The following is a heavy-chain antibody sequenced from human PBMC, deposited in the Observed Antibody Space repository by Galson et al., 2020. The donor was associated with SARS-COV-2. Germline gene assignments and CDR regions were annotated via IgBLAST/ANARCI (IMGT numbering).Heavy chain of an antibody. CDR2: ISSSGNTI. D-gene: IGHD6-13*01. CDR3: AREVRSSNNDAFDI. V-gene: IGHV3-11*04. Sequence: NAGGSLRLSCAASGFTFSDYYMSWIRQAPGKGLEWVSYISSSGNTIYYADSVQGRFTMSRDNAKNSLYLQMNSLRAEDTAVYYCAREVRSSNNDAFDIWGQGTMVTVSS. J-gene: IGHJ3*02. CDR1: GFTFSDYY.